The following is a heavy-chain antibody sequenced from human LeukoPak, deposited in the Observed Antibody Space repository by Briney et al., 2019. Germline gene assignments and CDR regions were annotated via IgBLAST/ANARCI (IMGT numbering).Heavy chain of an antibody. Sequence: SGGSLRLSCAASGFTFSSYAMHWVRQARGKGLEGVAVISYDGSNKYYADSVKGRFTISRDNSKNTLYLQMNSLRAEDTAVYYCARGGIAVAGSTRGQFDYWGQGTLVTVSS. CDR1: GFTFSSYA. J-gene: IGHJ4*02. CDR3: ARGGIAVAGSTRGQFDY. CDR2: ISYDGSNK. V-gene: IGHV3-30-3*01. D-gene: IGHD6-19*01.